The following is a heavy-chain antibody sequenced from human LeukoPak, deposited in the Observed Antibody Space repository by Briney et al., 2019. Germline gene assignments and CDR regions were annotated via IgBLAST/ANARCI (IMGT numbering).Heavy chain of an antibody. V-gene: IGHV1-18*01. CDR2: ISAYNGNT. CDR1: GYTFTSYG. Sequence: ASVTVSCKASGYTFTSYGISWVRQAPGQGLEWMGWISAYNGNTKYAQEFQGRVTMTTDTSTSTAYMELRSLSSDDTAVYHCARDNHRSSWSWFDPWGQGTLVTVSS. J-gene: IGHJ5*02. CDR3: ARDNHRSSWSWFDP. D-gene: IGHD6-13*01.